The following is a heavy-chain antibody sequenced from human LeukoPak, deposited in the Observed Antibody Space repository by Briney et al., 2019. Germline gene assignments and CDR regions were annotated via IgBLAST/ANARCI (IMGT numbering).Heavy chain of an antibody. CDR2: IWYDGSYI. CDR1: GFTFSLYG. V-gene: IGHV3-33*06. Sequence: PGGSLRLSCAASGFTFSLYGMHWVRQAPGKGLDWVAVIWYDGSYIYYSDSVKGRFTISRDNSKNTMYLQMNSLRAEDTAVYYCAKIVQFTAATGTGPESWGQGTLVTVSP. CDR3: AKIVQFTAATGTGPES. D-gene: IGHD6-13*01. J-gene: IGHJ5*02.